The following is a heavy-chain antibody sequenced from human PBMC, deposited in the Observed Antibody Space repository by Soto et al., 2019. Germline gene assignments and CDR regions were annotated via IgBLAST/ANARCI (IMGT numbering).Heavy chain of an antibody. CDR1: GFTFSSYA. CDR3: AKAGRPYGY. D-gene: IGHD3-10*01. CDR2: ISGSGGST. J-gene: IGHJ4*02. Sequence: GSLRLACSASGFTFSSYAMSWVRQAPGKGLEWVSAISGSGGSTYYADSVKGRFTISRDNYKNTLYLQMNSLRAEDTAVYYCAKAGRPYGYWGQGTLVTVYS. V-gene: IGHV3-23*01.